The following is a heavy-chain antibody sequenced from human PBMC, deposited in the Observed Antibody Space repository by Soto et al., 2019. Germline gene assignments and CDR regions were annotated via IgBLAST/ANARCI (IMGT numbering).Heavy chain of an antibody. CDR1: GFTFSDYA. Sequence: VGSLRLSCTASGFTFSDYAMSWVRQPPGKGLEWVSVISAGGSTYYADSVKGRFTVSRANSKNTLYLQMNSLRAEDTAVYYCANVPIWCSSTSCYTEGFDYWGQGTLVTVSS. D-gene: IGHD2-2*02. CDR2: ISAGGST. CDR3: ANVPIWCSSTSCYTEGFDY. J-gene: IGHJ4*02. V-gene: IGHV3-23*01.